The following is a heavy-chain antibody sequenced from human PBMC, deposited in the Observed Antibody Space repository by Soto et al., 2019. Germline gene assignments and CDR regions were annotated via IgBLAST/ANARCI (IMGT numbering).Heavy chain of an antibody. J-gene: IGHJ6*02. Sequence: ASVKVSCKASGYTFTSYDINWVRQATGQGLEWMGWMNPNSGNTGYAQKFQGRVTMTRNTSISTAYMELSSLRSEDTAVYYCARVADYYYDSSGPGGIDVWGQGTTVTVSS. CDR2: MNPNSGNT. CDR3: ARVADYYYDSSGPGGIDV. V-gene: IGHV1-8*01. D-gene: IGHD3-22*01. CDR1: GYTFTSYD.